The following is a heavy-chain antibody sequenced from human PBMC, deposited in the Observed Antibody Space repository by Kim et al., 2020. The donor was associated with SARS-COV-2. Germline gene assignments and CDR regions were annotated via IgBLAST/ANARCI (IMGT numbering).Heavy chain of an antibody. CDR2: IYYSGST. CDR1: GGSISSSSYY. V-gene: IGHV4-39*01. CDR3: ARRSLETEGARPRPKPFDY. J-gene: IGHJ4*02. D-gene: IGHD6-6*01. Sequence: SETLSLTCTVSGGSISSSSYYWGWIRQPPGKGLEWIGSIYYSGSTYYNPSLKSRVTISVDTSKNQFSLKLSSVTAADTAVYYCARRSLETEGARPRPKPFDYWGQGTLVTVSS.